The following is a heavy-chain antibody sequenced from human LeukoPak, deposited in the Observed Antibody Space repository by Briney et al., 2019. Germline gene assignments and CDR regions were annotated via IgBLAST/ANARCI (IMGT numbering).Heavy chain of an antibody. Sequence: SQTLSLTCAISGDSVSSNSAAWNWLRQSPSRGLEGLARTYYRSKWYNDYAVSVKSRITSNPDTSKNQFSLQLNSVTPEDTAVYCCARDRETDILTGYSLDYWGQGTLVTVSS. CDR1: GDSVSSNSAA. V-gene: IGHV6-1*01. D-gene: IGHD3-9*01. CDR3: ARDRETDILTGYSLDY. J-gene: IGHJ4*02. CDR2: TYYRSKWYN.